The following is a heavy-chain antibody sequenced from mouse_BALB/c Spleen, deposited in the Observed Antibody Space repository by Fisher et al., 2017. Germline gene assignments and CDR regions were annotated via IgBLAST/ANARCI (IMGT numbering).Heavy chain of an antibody. J-gene: IGHJ4*01. CDR3: ARDDVSYYYAMDY. Sequence: VKFKGKATLTADKSSSTAYMQLSSLTSEDSAVYFCARDDVSYYYAMDYWGQGTSVTVSS. D-gene: IGHD2-12*01. V-gene: IGHV1S50*01.